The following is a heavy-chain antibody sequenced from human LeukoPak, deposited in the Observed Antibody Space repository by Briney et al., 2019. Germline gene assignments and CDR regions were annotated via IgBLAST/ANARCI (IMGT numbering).Heavy chain of an antibody. V-gene: IGHV1-2*06. Sequence: GASVKVSCKAPRYTFTGYYMHWVRQAPEQGLEWMGRINPNSGGTNYAQKFQGRVTMTRDTSISTAYMELSRLRSDDTAVYYCARIYDFWSGIDYWGQGTLVTVSS. D-gene: IGHD3-3*01. CDR3: ARIYDFWSGIDY. J-gene: IGHJ4*02. CDR1: RYTFTGYY. CDR2: INPNSGGT.